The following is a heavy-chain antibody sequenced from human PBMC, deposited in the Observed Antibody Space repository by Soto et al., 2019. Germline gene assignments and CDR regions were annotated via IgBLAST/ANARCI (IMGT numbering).Heavy chain of an antibody. CDR3: ARGMDYYDSSGYYYFDY. Sequence: GGSLRLSCAASGFTFSSYAMHWVRQAPGKGLEYVSAISSNGGSTYYANSVKGRFTISRDNSKNTLYLQMGSLRAEDMAVYYWARGMDYYDSSGYYYFDYWGQGTLVTVSS. V-gene: IGHV3-64*01. D-gene: IGHD3-22*01. CDR1: GFTFSSYA. J-gene: IGHJ4*02. CDR2: ISSNGGST.